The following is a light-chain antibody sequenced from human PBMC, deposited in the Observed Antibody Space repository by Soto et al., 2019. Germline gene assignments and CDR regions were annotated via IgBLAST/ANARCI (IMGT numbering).Light chain of an antibody. Sequence: ETLMTQSAATLSVSPGERVTLSCRASQSVNSNLAWYQQKPGQAPRLLIYGASTRVTGIPARFSGSGSATDFTLAISSLQSEDFAVYYCQQYNNWPRTFGQGTKVEIK. CDR3: QQYNNWPRT. CDR1: QSVNSN. CDR2: GAS. V-gene: IGKV3-15*01. J-gene: IGKJ1*01.